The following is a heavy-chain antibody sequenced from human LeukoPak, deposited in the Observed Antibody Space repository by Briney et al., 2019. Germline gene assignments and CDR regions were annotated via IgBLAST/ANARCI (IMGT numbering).Heavy chain of an antibody. D-gene: IGHD3-3*01. V-gene: IGHV3-33*01. Sequence: PGRSLRLSCAASGFTFSSYGMHWVRQAPGKGLERVAVIWYDGSNKYYADSVKGRFTISRDNAKNSLYLQMNSLRAEDTAVYYCARRDYDFWSGYFNWFDPWGQGTLVTVSS. J-gene: IGHJ5*02. CDR3: ARRDYDFWSGYFNWFDP. CDR1: GFTFSSYG. CDR2: IWYDGSNK.